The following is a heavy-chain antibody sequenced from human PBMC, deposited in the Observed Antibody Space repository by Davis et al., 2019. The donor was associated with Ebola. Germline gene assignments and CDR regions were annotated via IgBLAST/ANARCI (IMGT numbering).Heavy chain of an antibody. CDR3: ARQGYDSSGYYYLSVRGDHFDY. V-gene: IGHV4-59*08. CDR2: IYYSGST. J-gene: IGHJ4*02. D-gene: IGHD3-22*01. Sequence: SETLSLTCTVSGGSISSYYWSWIRQPPGKGLEWIGYIYYSGSTNYNPSLKSRVTISVDTSKNQFSLKLSSVTAADTAVYYCARQGYDSSGYYYLSVRGDHFDYWGQGTLVAVSS. CDR1: GGSISSYY.